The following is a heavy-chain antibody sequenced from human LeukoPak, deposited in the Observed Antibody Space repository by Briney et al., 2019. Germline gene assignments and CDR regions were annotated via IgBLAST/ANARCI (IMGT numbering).Heavy chain of an antibody. CDR3: ARWDGYSSSPDY. D-gene: IGHD6-13*01. Sequence: ASVKVSCKASGYTFTSYDINWVRQATGQGLEWMGWINPNSGDTGYAQRFQGRVTMTRDTSIRTIYMEIYMELTRLRFDDTALYYCARWDGYSSSPDYWGQGTLVTVSS. J-gene: IGHJ4*02. CDR2: INPNSGDT. CDR1: GYTFTSYD. V-gene: IGHV1-8*01.